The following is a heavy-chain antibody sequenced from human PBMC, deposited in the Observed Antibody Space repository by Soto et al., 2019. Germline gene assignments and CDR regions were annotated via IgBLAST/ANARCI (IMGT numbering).Heavy chain of an antibody. CDR1: GGTFSSYA. Sequence: SVKVSCKASGGTFSSYAISWVRQAPGQGLEWMGGIIPIFGTANYAQKFQGRVTITADESTSTAYMELSSLRSEDTAVYYCARRRASDYGGNHHPYYFDLWGQGALVTVSS. CDR2: IIPIFGTA. V-gene: IGHV1-69*13. D-gene: IGHD4-17*01. CDR3: ARRRASDYGGNHHPYYFDL. J-gene: IGHJ4*02.